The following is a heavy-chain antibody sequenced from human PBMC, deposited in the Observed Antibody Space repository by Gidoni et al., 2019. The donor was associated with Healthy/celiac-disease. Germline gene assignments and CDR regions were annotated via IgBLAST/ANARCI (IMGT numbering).Heavy chain of an antibody. CDR3: ARDYTEGYSGYDYPEGFDDY. Sequence: QVQLQESGPGLVKPSETLSLTCTVSGYSISSGYYWGWIRQPPGKGLEWIGSIYHSGSTYYNPSLKSRVTISVDTSKNQFSLKLSSVTAADTAVYYCARDYTEGYSGYDYPEGFDDYWGQGTLVTVSS. CDR2: IYHSGST. J-gene: IGHJ4*02. D-gene: IGHD5-12*01. CDR1: GYSISSGYY. V-gene: IGHV4-38-2*02.